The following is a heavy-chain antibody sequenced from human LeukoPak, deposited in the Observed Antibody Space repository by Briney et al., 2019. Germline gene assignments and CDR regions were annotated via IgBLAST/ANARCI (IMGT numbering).Heavy chain of an antibody. V-gene: IGHV3-15*01. Sequence: GGSLRLSCAASGFTFSNAWMSWVRRAPGKGLEWVGRIKTKTNGGTADYTPPVKGRFTISRDDSKNTLYLQMNSLRAEDTAVYCCAKDGAADVQRWYGSGSYCDYWGQGTLVTVSS. CDR3: AKDGAADVQRWYGSGSYCDY. CDR2: IKTKTNGGTA. CDR1: GFTFSNAW. J-gene: IGHJ4*02. D-gene: IGHD3-10*01.